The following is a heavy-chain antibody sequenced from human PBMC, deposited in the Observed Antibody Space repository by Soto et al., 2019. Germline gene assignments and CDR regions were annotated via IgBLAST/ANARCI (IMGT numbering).Heavy chain of an antibody. CDR1: GFSLTSRPVG. V-gene: IGHV2-5*02. J-gene: IGHJ4*02. Sequence: QITLKESGPALVKSTQTLTLTCTLSGFSLTSRPVGVGWIRQAPGKALEWLAFIYWDDDKRYSPSLKSRLTITKDRSNSHVVLTMANMDPVDTATYFCARRRDYNGAWDAGCFYYWGQGSLVTVSS. CDR3: ARRRDYNGAWDAGCFYY. CDR2: IYWDDDK. D-gene: IGHD2-8*01.